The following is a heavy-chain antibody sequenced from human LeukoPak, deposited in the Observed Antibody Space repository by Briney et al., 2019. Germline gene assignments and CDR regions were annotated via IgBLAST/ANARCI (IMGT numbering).Heavy chain of an antibody. D-gene: IGHD3-10*01. CDR2: IYYSGST. Sequence: GSLRLSCAASGFTFSSYSMNWIRQPPGKGLEWIGSIYYSGSTYYNPSLKSRDTISVDTSKNQFSLKLSSVTAADTAVYYCARSRANYYGSGSYGVDYWGQGTLVTVSS. V-gene: IGHV4-39*07. CDR1: GFTFSSYS. J-gene: IGHJ4*02. CDR3: ARSRANYYGSGSYGVDY.